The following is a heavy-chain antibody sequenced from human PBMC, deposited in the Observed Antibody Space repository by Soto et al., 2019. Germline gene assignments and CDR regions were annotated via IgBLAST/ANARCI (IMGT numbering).Heavy chain of an antibody. CDR2: ISGDDDKYAT. D-gene: IGHD7-27*01. CDR3: ARQLSLGTFFSFAMDV. J-gene: IGHJ6*02. Sequence: EERLVESGGGLVQPGASLELSCVASGFTFSEATIYWVRQASGKGLEWVGHISGDDDKYATCYVESVKGRFPIARDDATSTASLQMRSLKTEDTAFYYCARQLSLGTFFSFAMDVWGQGAAVTVSS. CDR1: GFTFSEAT. V-gene: IGHV3-73*02.